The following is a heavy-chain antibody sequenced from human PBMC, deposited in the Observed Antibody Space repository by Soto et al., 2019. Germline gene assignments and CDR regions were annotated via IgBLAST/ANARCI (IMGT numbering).Heavy chain of an antibody. Sequence: EVQLVESGGGLVQPGVSLRLSCAASGFTFSSYSMNWVRQAPGKGLEWVSYISSSSSTIYYADSVKGRFTISRDNAKNSLYLQMHSLRDEDTAVYYCARDPTSNYGEWLSAFDIWGQGKMVTVSS. J-gene: IGHJ3*02. V-gene: IGHV3-48*02. CDR2: ISSSSSTI. CDR3: ARDPTSNYGEWLSAFDI. D-gene: IGHD4-17*01. CDR1: GFTFSSYS.